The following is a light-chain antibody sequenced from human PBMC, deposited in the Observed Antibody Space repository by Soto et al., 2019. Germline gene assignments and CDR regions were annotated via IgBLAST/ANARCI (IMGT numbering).Light chain of an antibody. CDR3: CSYAGSSTYVV. CDR2: ECS. Sequence: QSALTQPASVSGSPGQSITISCTGTSSDVGSYNLVSWYQQHPGKAPKLMIYECSKRPSGVSNRFSGSKSGNTASLTVSGLQAEDEADYYCCSYAGSSTYVVFGGGTKLNVL. J-gene: IGLJ2*01. V-gene: IGLV2-23*01. CDR1: SSDVGSYNL.